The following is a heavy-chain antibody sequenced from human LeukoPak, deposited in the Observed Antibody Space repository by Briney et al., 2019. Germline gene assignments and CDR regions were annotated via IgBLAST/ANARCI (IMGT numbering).Heavy chain of an antibody. CDR2: ISYDGSNK. CDR1: GFTFSSYA. V-gene: IGHV3-30*01. CDR3: AKELRYFDWRSLGNDYYYGMDV. Sequence: PGGSLRLSCAASGFTFSSYAMHWVRQAPGKGLEWVAVISYDGSNKYYADSVKGRFTISRDNSKNTLYLQMNSLRAEDTAVYYCAKELRYFDWRSLGNDYYYGMDVWGQGTTVTVSS. D-gene: IGHD3-9*01. J-gene: IGHJ6*02.